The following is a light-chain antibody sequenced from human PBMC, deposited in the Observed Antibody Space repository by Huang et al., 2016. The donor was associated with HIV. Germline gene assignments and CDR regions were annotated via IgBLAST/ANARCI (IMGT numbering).Light chain of an antibody. V-gene: IGKV1-5*01. CDR2: DAS. Sequence: DIQMTQSPSTLSASVGDRVIITCRASQSMGNWLAWLQQKPGRAPTLLIYDASNLQNGVPSRFSGSGSGTGFTLTIDDLQPEDYSTYYCQQYNTPPYRFGQGTKVDIK. J-gene: IGKJ2*03. CDR3: QQYNTPPYR. CDR1: QSMGNW.